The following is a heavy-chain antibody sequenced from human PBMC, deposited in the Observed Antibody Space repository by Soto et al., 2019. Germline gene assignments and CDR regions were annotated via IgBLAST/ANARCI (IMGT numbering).Heavy chain of an antibody. J-gene: IGHJ5*02. Sequence: SETRCLTRTGSGGSMSRGDYYWTWIRQPPGKGLEWIGFIFNSENTYYNPSLKSRITLSIDTSKNQFSLHLNSVTAADTAVYSCVVLPKCGPHRGPLAFSGQRTIDP. CDR1: GGSMSRGDYY. V-gene: IGHV4-30-4*01. CDR2: IFNSENT. D-gene: IGHD3-10*01. CDR3: VVLPKCGPHRGPLAFSGQRTIDP.